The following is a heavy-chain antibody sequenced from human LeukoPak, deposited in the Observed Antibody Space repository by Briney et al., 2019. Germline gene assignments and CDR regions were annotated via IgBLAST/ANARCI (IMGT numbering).Heavy chain of an antibody. J-gene: IGHJ6*03. CDR2: TYYRSKWYN. D-gene: IGHD3-10*01. V-gene: IGHV6-1*01. CDR3: ARGQGGSYSTFLYYMDV. CDR1: GDSFSSNSAA. Sequence: SQTLSLTCAISGDSFSSNSAAWNWIRQAPSRGLERLGRTYYRSKWYNDYAVSVKSRLTINPDTSKNKLSLQLNSVAPEDTAVYYCARGQGGSYSTFLYYMDVWGKGTTVTVSS.